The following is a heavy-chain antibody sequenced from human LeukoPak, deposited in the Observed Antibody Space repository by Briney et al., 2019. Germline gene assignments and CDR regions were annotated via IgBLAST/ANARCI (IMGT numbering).Heavy chain of an antibody. J-gene: IGHJ4*02. D-gene: IGHD6-13*01. CDR1: GFTFSSYA. CDR3: AKFRGYRSTWSPLDY. V-gene: IGHV3-23*01. CDR2: ISGSGGST. Sequence: GGSLRLSCAASGFTFSSYAMSWVRQAPGKGLEWVSAISGSGGSTYHADSVKGRFTISRDNSKNTLYLQMNSLRPEDPPVYYCAKFRGYRSTWSPLDYWGQGTLVPVSS.